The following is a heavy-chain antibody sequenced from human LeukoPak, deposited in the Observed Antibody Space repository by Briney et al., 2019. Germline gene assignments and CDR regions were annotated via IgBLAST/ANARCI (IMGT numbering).Heavy chain of an antibody. Sequence: PGRSLRLSCAASGFTFSSYGMHWVRQAPGKGLEWVAVIWYDGSNKYYADSVKGRFTISRDNSKNTLYLQMNSLRAEDTAVYYCARDRSQNGFDYWGQGTLVTVSS. V-gene: IGHV3-33*01. CDR2: IWYDGSNK. J-gene: IGHJ4*02. CDR3: ARDRSQNGFDY. CDR1: GFTFSSYG. D-gene: IGHD2-8*01.